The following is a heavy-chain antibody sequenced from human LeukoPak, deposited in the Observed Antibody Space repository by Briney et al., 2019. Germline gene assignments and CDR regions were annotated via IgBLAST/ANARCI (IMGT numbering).Heavy chain of an antibody. V-gene: IGHV1-2*02. D-gene: IGHD4-17*01. CDR3: ARAGYDYGDSSDF. Sequence: AASVKVSCKASGYPFTTYYIHWVRQAPGQGLEWMGCINPKNGDSKYAQKFQGRVTMTRATSIATAYMEVSRLTSDHTAVYFCARAGYDYGDSSDFWGQGTLVTVSS. CDR1: GYPFTTYY. CDR2: INPKNGDS. J-gene: IGHJ4*02.